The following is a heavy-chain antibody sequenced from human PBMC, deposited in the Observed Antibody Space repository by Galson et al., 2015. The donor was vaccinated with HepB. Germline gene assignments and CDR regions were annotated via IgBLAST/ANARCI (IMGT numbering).Heavy chain of an antibody. D-gene: IGHD7-27*01. V-gene: IGHV5-10-1*01. CDR3: ARHFVAHTGDFDQ. CDR2: IDPRNSDT. CDR1: GYNFASYW. Sequence: QSGAEVTKPGESLRISCQGSGYNFASYWITWVRQMPGKGLEWMGMIDPRNSDTNYSPSFQGHVTISTDKSISTAYLQWNSLKASDTAMYYCARHFVAHTGDFDQWGQGTLVSVSS. J-gene: IGHJ4*02.